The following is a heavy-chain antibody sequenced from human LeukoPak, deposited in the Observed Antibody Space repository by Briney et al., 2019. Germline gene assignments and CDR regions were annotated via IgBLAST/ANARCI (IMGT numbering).Heavy chain of an antibody. V-gene: IGHV3-11*04. Sequence: LSLTCTVSGGSISSYYWSWIRQAPGKGLEWLSHISSSGTGYYTDSVKGRATISRDNAKNSLYLQMNSLRAEDTAVYYCASSSGRGIWGQGTLVTVSS. CDR3: ASSSGRGI. CDR1: GGSISSYY. CDR2: ISSSGTG. J-gene: IGHJ4*02. D-gene: IGHD6-19*01.